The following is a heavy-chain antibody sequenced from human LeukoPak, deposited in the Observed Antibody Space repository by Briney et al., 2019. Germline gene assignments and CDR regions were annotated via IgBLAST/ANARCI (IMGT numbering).Heavy chain of an antibody. D-gene: IGHD3-22*01. CDR1: GFTFSSYA. CDR3: ARDNYYDSSGYYLSDY. J-gene: IGHJ4*02. CDR2: ISGSGGST. Sequence: AGGSLRLSCAASGFTFSSYAMSWVRQAPGKGLEWVSAISGSGGSTYYADSVKGRFTISRDNSKNTLYLQMNSLRAEDTAVYYCARDNYYDSSGYYLSDYWGQGTLVTVSS. V-gene: IGHV3-23*01.